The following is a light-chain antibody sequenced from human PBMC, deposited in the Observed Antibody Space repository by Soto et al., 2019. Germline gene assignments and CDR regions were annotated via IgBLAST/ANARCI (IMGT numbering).Light chain of an antibody. J-gene: IGKJ1*01. CDR3: QQYNDWPPT. CDR1: QSVGSN. CDR2: GAS. Sequence: EIVMTQSPATLSVSPGDRATLSCRASQSVGSNLAWYQQKPGQAPRLLVYGASARATGVPASFSGSGSGTEFTLTISSLQSEVFAVYYCQQYNDWPPTFGQGTKVDIK. V-gene: IGKV3-15*01.